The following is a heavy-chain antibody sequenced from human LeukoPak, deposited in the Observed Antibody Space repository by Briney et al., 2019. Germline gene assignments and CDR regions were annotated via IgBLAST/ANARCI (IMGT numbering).Heavy chain of an antibody. CDR1: GGSISSSSYY. V-gene: IGHV4-39*07. CDR3: ARGLRSGQAFDI. Sequence: PSETLSLTCTVSGGSISSSSYYWGWIRQPPGKGLEWIGSIYYSGSTYYNPSLKSRVTISLDTSKNQFSLKPSSVTAADTAVYYCARGLRSGQAFDIWGQGTMVTVSS. CDR2: IYYSGST. J-gene: IGHJ3*02. D-gene: IGHD3-10*02.